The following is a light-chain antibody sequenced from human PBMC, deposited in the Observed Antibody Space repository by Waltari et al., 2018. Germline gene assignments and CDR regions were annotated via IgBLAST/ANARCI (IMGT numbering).Light chain of an antibody. Sequence: NFMLTQPHSVSESPGKTVTISCTASSGSIASHHLQWHQRRPDSAPKTLIYEDNKRPSGVPDRFSGSIDSSSNSASLTISGLKTEDEADYYCQSFQNSQTVFGGGTKLTVL. V-gene: IGLV6-57*02. J-gene: IGLJ3*02. CDR2: EDN. CDR3: QSFQNSQTV. CDR1: SGSIASHH.